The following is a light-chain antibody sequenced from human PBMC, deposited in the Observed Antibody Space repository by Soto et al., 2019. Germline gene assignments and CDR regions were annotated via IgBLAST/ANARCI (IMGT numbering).Light chain of an antibody. CDR1: QSVSSSY. J-gene: IGKJ1*01. CDR3: QQYGSSGT. CDR2: GAS. Sequence: EIVLTQSPGTLSLSPGERAPLSCRASQSVSSSYLAWYQQKPGQAPRLPIYGASSRATGIPDRFSGSGSGTDFTLPISSLEPEDFAVYYCQQYGSSGTFGQGTKV. V-gene: IGKV3-20*01.